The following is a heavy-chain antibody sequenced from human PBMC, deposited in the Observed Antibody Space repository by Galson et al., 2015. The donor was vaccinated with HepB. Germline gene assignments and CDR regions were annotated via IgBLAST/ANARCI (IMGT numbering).Heavy chain of an antibody. CDR2: ISSSSSTI. D-gene: IGHD3-10*01. CDR1: GFTFSSYS. J-gene: IGHJ6*03. CDR3: AREPYYYGSGTLHYYYYYMDV. V-gene: IGHV3-48*01. Sequence: SLRLSCAASGFTFSSYSMNWVRQAPGKGLEWVSYISSSSSTIYYADSVKGRFTISRDNAKNSLYLQMNSLRAEDTAVYYCAREPYYYGSGTLHYYYYYMDVWGKGTTVTVSS.